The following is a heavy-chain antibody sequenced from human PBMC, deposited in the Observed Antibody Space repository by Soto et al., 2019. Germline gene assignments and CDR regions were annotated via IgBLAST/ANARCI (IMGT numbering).Heavy chain of an antibody. CDR1: GFTLSSYH. J-gene: IGHJ6*02. D-gene: IGHD4-17*01. CDR3: ARDGPTETNNFHYAMDL. Sequence: PGGSLRLSCAASGFTLSSYHMDWVRQSPGKGLEWVSYINAGSSVIHDADSVRGRFTISRDNAKNSLYLQMDSLRAEDTAVYYCARDGPTETNNFHYAMDLWGQGTKVTVSS. CDR2: INAGSSVI. V-gene: IGHV3-48*03.